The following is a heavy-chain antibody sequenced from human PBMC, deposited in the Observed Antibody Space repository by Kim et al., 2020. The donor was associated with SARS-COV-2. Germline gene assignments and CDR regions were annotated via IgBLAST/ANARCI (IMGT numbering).Heavy chain of an antibody. V-gene: IGHV3-15*01. CDR2: IKSEIDGGTT. J-gene: IGHJ4*02. CDR1: GLTFRNAW. Sequence: GGSLRLSCAASGLTFRNAWMSWVRQAPGKGPEWVGRIKSEIDGGTTDHAAPVKGRFTISRDDSKNTLYLQMNSLKTEDTAVYYCTTNKGGTYGDHVGGGWGQGTLVTVSS. D-gene: IGHD4-17*01. CDR3: TTNKGGTYGDHVGGG.